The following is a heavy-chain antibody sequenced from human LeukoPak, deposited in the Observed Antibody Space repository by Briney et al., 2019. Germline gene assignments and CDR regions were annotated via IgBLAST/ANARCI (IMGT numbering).Heavy chain of an antibody. Sequence: SETLSLTCTVSGGSISSSSYYWGWIRQPPGKGLEWIGSIYYSGSTYYNPSLKSRVTISVDTSKNQFSLKLSSVTAADTAVHYCAIPRYYDSSGYKVYYFDYWGQGTLVTVSS. V-gene: IGHV4-39*01. J-gene: IGHJ4*02. CDR2: IYYSGST. D-gene: IGHD3-22*01. CDR1: GGSISSSSYY. CDR3: AIPRYYDSSGYKVYYFDY.